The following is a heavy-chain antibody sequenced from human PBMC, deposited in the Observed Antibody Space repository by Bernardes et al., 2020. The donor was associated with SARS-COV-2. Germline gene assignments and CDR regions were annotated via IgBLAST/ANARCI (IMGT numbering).Heavy chain of an antibody. V-gene: IGHV1-2*02. CDR3: VRDRLGWYHDNRGYSVPNALDI. D-gene: IGHD3-22*01. CDR2: INPNSGGT. CDR1: GYTLTGYY. Sequence: ASVKVSCKASGYTLTGYYIHWVRQAPGQGLEWMGWINPNSGGTDYERKFQGRVTMTKDTSINTAYMELGGLRSDDTAVYYCVRDRLGWYHDNRGYSVPNALDIWGQGTMVTVSS. J-gene: IGHJ3*02.